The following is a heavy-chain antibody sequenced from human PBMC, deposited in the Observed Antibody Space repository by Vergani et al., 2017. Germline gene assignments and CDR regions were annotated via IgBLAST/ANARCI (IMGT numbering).Heavy chain of an antibody. CDR1: GGSLSGYY. V-gene: IGHV4-59*01. CDR3: AGSIVGRNPPDYFDN. Sequence: QVQLQESGPGLVRPSETLSLTCTVSGGSLSGYYWNWIRQTPGEGLEWIGYVEDSGYFNYNPSLKTRVSMSLDTSNNQFSLMLSSVTVADTAVYYCAGSIVGRNPPDYFDNWGQGTLVTVSS. J-gene: IGHJ4*02. CDR2: VEDSGYF. D-gene: IGHD1-14*01.